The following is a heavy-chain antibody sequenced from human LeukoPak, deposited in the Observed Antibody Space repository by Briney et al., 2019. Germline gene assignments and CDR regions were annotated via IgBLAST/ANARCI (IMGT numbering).Heavy chain of an antibody. J-gene: IGHJ4*02. V-gene: IGHV5-51*01. CDR2: IYPGDSDT. CDR3: ARRGEAMDPFDY. D-gene: IGHD5-18*01. Sequence: GESLKISCQDPGYSFTSYWIGWVRQMPGKGLEWMGSIYPGDSDTRYSPSFQGQVTISADKSINTAYLQWSSLKASDTAIYYCARRGEAMDPFDYWGQGTLVTVSS. CDR1: GYSFTSYW.